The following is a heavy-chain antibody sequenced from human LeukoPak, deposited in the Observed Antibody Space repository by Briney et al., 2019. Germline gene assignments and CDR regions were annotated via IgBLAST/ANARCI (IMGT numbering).Heavy chain of an antibody. D-gene: IGHD5-18*01. CDR2: INHSGST. CDR3: ARGTIQLYYYYYYYMDV. V-gene: IGHV4-34*01. Sequence: SETLSLTCAVCGGSFSGYYWSWIRQPPGKGLEWIGEINHSGSTNYNPSLKSRVTISVDTSKNQFSLKLSSVTAADTAAYYCARGTIQLYYYYYYYMDVWGKGTTVTVSS. J-gene: IGHJ6*03. CDR1: GGSFSGYY.